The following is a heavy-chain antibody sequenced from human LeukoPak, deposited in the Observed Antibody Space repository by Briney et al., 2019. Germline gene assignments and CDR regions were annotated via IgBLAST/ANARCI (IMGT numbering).Heavy chain of an antibody. CDR1: GYTFSSYG. J-gene: IGHJ4*02. D-gene: IGHD6-19*01. CDR3: ARDPSVAVAGYFDY. CDR2: ISAYNGNT. V-gene: IGHV1-18*01. Sequence: ASVKVSCKASGYTFSSYGISWVRQAPGQGLEWMGWISAYNGNTNYAQKLQGRVTMTTDTSTSTAYMELRILRYDDTAVYYCARDPSVAVAGYFDYWGQGTLVTVSS.